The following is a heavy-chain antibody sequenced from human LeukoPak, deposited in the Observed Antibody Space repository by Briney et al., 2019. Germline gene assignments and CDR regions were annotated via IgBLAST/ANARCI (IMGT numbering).Heavy chain of an antibody. V-gene: IGHV4-4*09. CDR3: ARLDYYYYYMDV. CDR1: GGSISSYY. Sequence: SETLSLTCTVSGGSISSYYWNWIRQPPGKGLEWIGYIYTSGSTNYNPSLKTRVTIPVDTSKNQFSLKLSSVTAADTAVYYCARLDYYYYYMDVWGKGTTVTVSS. CDR2: IYTSGST. J-gene: IGHJ6*03.